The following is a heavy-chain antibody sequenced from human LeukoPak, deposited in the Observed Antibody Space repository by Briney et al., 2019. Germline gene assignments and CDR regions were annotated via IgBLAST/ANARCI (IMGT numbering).Heavy chain of an antibody. J-gene: IGHJ4*02. CDR2: INHSGST. CDR3: ARRRYSSSSGDDY. Sequence: SETLSLTCAVYGGSFSGYYWSWIRQPPGKGLEWIGEINHSGSTNYNPSLKSRVTISVDTPKNQFPLKLSSVTAADTAVYYCARRRYSSSSGDDYWGQGTLVTVSS. V-gene: IGHV4-34*01. CDR1: GGSFSGYY. D-gene: IGHD6-6*01.